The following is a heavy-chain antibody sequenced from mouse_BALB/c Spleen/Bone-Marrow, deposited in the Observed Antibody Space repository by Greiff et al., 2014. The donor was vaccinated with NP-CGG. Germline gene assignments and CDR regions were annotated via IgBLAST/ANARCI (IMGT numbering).Heavy chain of an antibody. Sequence: VQLQESGPDLVAPSQSLSITCTVSGFSLTSYGVHWVRQPPGKGLEWLVVIWSDGSTTYNSALKSRLSISKDNSKSQVFLKMNSLQTDDTAMYYCARHDSDGYYLAYWGQGTLVTVSA. D-gene: IGHD2-3*01. CDR2: IWSDGST. V-gene: IGHV2-6-2*01. J-gene: IGHJ3*01. CDR1: GFSLTSYG. CDR3: ARHDSDGYYLAY.